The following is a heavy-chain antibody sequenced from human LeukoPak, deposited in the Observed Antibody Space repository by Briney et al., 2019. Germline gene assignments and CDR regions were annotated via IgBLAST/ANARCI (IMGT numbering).Heavy chain of an antibody. CDR3: ARDRYNWNDAIHWFDP. D-gene: IGHD1-1*01. Sequence: SETLSLTCTVSGGSISSSSYYWGWIRQPPGKGLEWIGSIYYSGSTYYNPSLKSRVTKSVDTSKNQFSLKLSSVTAADTAVYYCARDRYNWNDAIHWFDPWGQGTLVTVSS. V-gene: IGHV4-39*07. CDR2: IYYSGST. CDR1: GGSISSSSYY. J-gene: IGHJ5*02.